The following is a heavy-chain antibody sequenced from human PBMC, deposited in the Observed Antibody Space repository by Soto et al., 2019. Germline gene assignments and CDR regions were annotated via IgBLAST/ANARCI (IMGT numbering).Heavy chain of an antibody. J-gene: IGHJ4*02. CDR3: ARVRAKALYYDSSGPDY. D-gene: IGHD3-22*01. V-gene: IGHV4-30-4*01. CDR1: GGSISSGDYY. CDR2: IYYSGST. Sequence: SETLSLTCTVSGGSISSGDYYWSWIRQPPGKGLEWIGYIYYSGSTYYNPSLKSRVTISVDTSKNQFSLKLSSVTAADSAVYYCARVRAKALYYDSSGPDYWGQRAPVTVSS.